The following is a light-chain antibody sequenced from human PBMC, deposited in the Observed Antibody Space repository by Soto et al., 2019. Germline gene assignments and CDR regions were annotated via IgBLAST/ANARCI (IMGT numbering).Light chain of an antibody. J-gene: IGKJ5*01. CDR3: QQGSTTPIT. V-gene: IGKV1-39*01. Sequence: DIQITQSPSSLSASVEDRVIITCRASQSISNHLNWYQQKPGKAPKLLIFAASSLQSGVPSRFSGSGSGTDFTLTISSLQPEDFATYYCQQGSTTPITFGLGTRLEIK. CDR1: QSISNH. CDR2: AAS.